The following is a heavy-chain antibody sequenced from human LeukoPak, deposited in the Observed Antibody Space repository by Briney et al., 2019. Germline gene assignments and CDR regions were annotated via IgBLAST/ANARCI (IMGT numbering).Heavy chain of an antibody. V-gene: IGHV4-34*01. CDR3: ARPHWEIRGFDP. D-gene: IGHD1-26*01. Sequence: SETLSLTCAVYGGSFSGYYWSWIRQAPGKGLEWIGEINHSGSTNYNPSLKSRVTIPVDTSKSQFSLKRSSVTAADTAVYYCARPHWEIRGFDPWGQGTVVTVSS. CDR2: INHSGST. CDR1: GGSFSGYY. J-gene: IGHJ5*02.